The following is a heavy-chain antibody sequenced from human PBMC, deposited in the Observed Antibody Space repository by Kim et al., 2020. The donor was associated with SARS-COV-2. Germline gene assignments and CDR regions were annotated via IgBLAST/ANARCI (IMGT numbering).Heavy chain of an antibody. V-gene: IGHV3-21*01. Sequence: YYADSVRGRTTISRDTAKNSLYLKMNSLRAEDTAVYYCARVGSGWYRLDYWGQGTLVTVSS. D-gene: IGHD6-19*01. J-gene: IGHJ4*02. CDR3: ARVGSGWYRLDY.